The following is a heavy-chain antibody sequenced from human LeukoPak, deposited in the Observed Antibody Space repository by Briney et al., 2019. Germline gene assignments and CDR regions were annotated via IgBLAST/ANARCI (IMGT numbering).Heavy chain of an antibody. CDR2: INHSGST. D-gene: IGHD6-6*01. Sequence: SETLSLTCAVYGGSFSGYYWSWIRQPPGKGLEWIGEINHSGSTNYNPSLKSRVTISVDTSKNQFSLKLSSVTAADTAVYYCARNSPPRIAARPSQGRYYYYMDVWGKGTTVTVSS. J-gene: IGHJ6*03. CDR1: GGSFSGYY. V-gene: IGHV4-34*01. CDR3: ARNSPPRIAARPSQGRYYYYMDV.